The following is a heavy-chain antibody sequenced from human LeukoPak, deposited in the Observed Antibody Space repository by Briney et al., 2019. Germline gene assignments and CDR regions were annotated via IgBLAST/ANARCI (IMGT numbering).Heavy chain of an antibody. CDR2: MNPNSGNT. CDR1: GYTFTSYD. V-gene: IGHV1-8*01. CDR3: SGGFGGALVPAYYYPYSRNV. Sequence: ASVKVSCKASGYTFTSYDINWVRQATGQGLDWMGWMNPNSGNTGYAQKFQGRGTMTRNTSISTAYIELSILRSEDTAVYYCSGGFGGALVPAYYYPYSRNVGGKGT. J-gene: IGHJ6*03. D-gene: IGHD2-2*01.